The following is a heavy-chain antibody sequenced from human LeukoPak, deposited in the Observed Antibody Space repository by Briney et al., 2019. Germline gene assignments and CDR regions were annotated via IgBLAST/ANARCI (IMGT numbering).Heavy chain of an antibody. J-gene: IGHJ5*02. V-gene: IGHV3-23*01. CDR3: TKDPNGDYAGAFDP. CDR2: ITGTHYTT. D-gene: IGHD4-17*01. CDR1: GFTFSSFA. Sequence: PGGSLRLSCAASGFTFSSFAMTWVRQAPGKGLEWVSSITGTHYTTYNTDSVKGRFTISRDNSKNTLYLQMNSLRADDTAVYYCTKDPNGDYAGAFDPWGQGTLVTVSS.